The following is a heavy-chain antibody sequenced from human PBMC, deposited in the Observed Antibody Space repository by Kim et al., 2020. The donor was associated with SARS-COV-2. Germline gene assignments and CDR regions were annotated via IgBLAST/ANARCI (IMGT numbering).Heavy chain of an antibody. J-gene: IGHJ4*02. V-gene: IGHV1-46*01. Sequence: TSYAQKCQGRVTMTRDTSTSTVYMELSSLRSEDTAVYYCAIGRAPDYFDYWGQGTLVTVSS. CDR3: AIGRAPDYFDY. D-gene: IGHD1-1*01. CDR2: T.